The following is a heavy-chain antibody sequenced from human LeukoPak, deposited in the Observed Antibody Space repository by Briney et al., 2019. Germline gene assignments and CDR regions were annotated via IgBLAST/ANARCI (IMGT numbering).Heavy chain of an antibody. Sequence: GRSLRLSCAASGFTFSSYAMHWVRQAPGKGLEWVVVISYDGSNKYYADSVKGRFIISRDNSKNTLYLQMNSLRAEDTAVYYCARDRSGIGFDYWGQGTLVTVSS. D-gene: IGHD1-26*01. V-gene: IGHV3-30*01. CDR3: ARDRSGIGFDY. J-gene: IGHJ4*02. CDR2: ISYDGSNK. CDR1: GFTFSSYA.